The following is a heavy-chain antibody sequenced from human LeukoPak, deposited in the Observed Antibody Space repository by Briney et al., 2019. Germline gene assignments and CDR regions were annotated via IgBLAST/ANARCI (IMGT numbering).Heavy chain of an antibody. CDR3: ARLTQSGSYYRDAFDI. D-gene: IGHD1-26*01. V-gene: IGHV1-69*02. Sequence: SVKVSCKASGGTFSSYTISWVRQAPGQGLEWMGRIIPILGIANYAQKFQGRVTITADKSTSTAYMELSSLRSEDTAVYYCARLTQSGSYYRDAFDIWGQGTMVTVSS. CDR2: IIPILGIA. J-gene: IGHJ3*02. CDR1: GGTFSSYT.